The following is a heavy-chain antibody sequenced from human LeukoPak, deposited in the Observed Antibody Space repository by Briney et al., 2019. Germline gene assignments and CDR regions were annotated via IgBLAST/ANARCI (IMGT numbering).Heavy chain of an antibody. D-gene: IGHD3-10*01. Sequence: SVKVSCKGSGYTLSNHAFSWVRQAPGQGLEWMGGIIPIFGTANYAQKFQGRVTITADESTSTAYMELSSLRSEDTAVYYCARESYSWFGELLSPYNWFDPWGQGTLVTVSS. J-gene: IGHJ5*02. CDR3: ARESYSWFGELLSPYNWFDP. CDR1: GYTLSNHA. CDR2: IIPIFGTA. V-gene: IGHV1-69*13.